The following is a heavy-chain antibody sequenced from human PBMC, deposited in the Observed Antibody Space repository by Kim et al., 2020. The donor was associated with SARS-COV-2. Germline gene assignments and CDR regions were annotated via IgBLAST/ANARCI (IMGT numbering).Heavy chain of an antibody. CDR3: AIHPYGDYVAFDY. Sequence: SAQKFQGRVTITADESTSPAYMELSSLRSEDTAVYYCAIHPYGDYVAFDYWGQGTLVTVSS. J-gene: IGHJ4*02. V-gene: IGHV1-69*01. D-gene: IGHD4-17*01.